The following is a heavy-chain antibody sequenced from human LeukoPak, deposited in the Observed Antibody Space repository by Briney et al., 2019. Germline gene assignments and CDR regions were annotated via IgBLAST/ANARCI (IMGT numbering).Heavy chain of an antibody. CDR1: GFTFSSYG. Sequence: GGSLRLSWAASGFTFSSYGMHWVRQAPGKGLEWVSGISGSGGSTYYVDSVKGRFTISRDNSKNTLYLQMNSLRAEDTAVYYCAKDLGGSGFWSGYHRGFKFDYWGQGTLVTVSS. D-gene: IGHD3-3*01. CDR3: AKDLGGSGFWSGYHRGFKFDY. V-gene: IGHV3-23*01. CDR2: ISGSGGST. J-gene: IGHJ4*02.